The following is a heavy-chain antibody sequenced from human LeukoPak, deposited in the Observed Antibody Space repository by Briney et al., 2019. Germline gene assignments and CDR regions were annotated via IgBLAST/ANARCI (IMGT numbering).Heavy chain of an antibody. CDR3: TRVSLVAASVFFDY. V-gene: IGHV3-49*04. CDR1: GFTFGDYA. D-gene: IGHD2-15*01. J-gene: IGHJ4*02. Sequence: SGGXLRLSCTASGFTFGDYAMSWVRQAPGKGLEWVSFIRSKAYGGTTEYAASVKGGFTISRDDSKSIAYLQMNSLKTEDTAVYYCTRVSLVAASVFFDYWGQGTLVTVSS. CDR2: IRSKAYGGTT.